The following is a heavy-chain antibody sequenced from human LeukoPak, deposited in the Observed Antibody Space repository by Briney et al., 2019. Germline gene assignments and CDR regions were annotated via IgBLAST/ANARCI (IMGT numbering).Heavy chain of an antibody. V-gene: IGHV3-66*01. CDR2: IYSGGST. CDR3: ARGGSYFDISGYYFY. J-gene: IGHJ4*02. CDR1: GFTLCSNT. D-gene: IGHD3-22*01. Sequence: PGRSLRLSCAASGFTLCSNTMSWVRQAPGMGLEWVSIIYSGGSTSYTDSVKGRFTISKDNSKNTLYLQMNSLRTEDTAAYYCARGGSYFDISGYYFYWGQGTLGTVSS.